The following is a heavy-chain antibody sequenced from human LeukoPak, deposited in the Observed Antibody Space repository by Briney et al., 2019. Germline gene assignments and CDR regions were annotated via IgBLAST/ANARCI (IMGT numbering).Heavy chain of an antibody. V-gene: IGHV4-34*01. J-gene: IGHJ4*02. D-gene: IGHD6-13*01. CDR2: INHSGST. CDR1: GGSFSGYY. CDR3: ARIIAAAGSV. Sequence: PSETLSLTCAVYGGSFSGYYWSWIRQPPGKGLEWIGEINHSGSTNYNPSLKSRVTIPVDTSKNQFSLKLSSVTAADTAVYYCARIIAAAGSVWGQGTLVTVSS.